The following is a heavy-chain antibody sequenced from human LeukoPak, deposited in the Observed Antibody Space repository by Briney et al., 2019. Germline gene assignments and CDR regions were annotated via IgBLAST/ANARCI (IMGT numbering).Heavy chain of an antibody. V-gene: IGHV3-73*01. CDR1: GFTFSGSA. Sequence: GGSLRLSCAASGFTFSGSAMHWVRQAAGKGLEWVGRMRSKANSYATAYAASVKGRFTISRDDSKNTEYLQMNSLTTEDTAVYYCTRPPTIAAAGTIGYWGQGTLVTVSS. CDR2: MRSKANSYAT. J-gene: IGHJ4*02. D-gene: IGHD6-13*01. CDR3: TRPPTIAAAGTIGY.